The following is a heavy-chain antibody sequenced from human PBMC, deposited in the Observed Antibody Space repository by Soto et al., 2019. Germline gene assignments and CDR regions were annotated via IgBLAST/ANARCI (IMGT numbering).Heavy chain of an antibody. Sequence: GGSLRLSCAASGFTFSSYSMNWVRQAPGKGLEWVSYISSSSSTIYYADSVKGRFTISRDNSKNTLYLQMNSLRAEDTAVYYCAKDPSPLGYPHWGQGTLVTVSS. J-gene: IGHJ4*02. D-gene: IGHD1-1*01. V-gene: IGHV3-48*01. CDR2: ISSSSSTI. CDR1: GFTFSSYS. CDR3: AKDPSPLGYPH.